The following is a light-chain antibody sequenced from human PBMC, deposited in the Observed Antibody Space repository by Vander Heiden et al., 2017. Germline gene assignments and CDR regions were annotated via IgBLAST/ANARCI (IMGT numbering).Light chain of an antibody. V-gene: IGKV3-11*01. Sequence: EIVLTQSPATLSLSPGERATLSCRASQSVSSYLAWYQQKPGQAPRLLIYDASNRATGIPARFSGSGSGTDFTLTISSLEPEDFAVYYWQQRSNLLTFGAGTKVEIK. CDR1: QSVSSY. J-gene: IGKJ4*01. CDR3: QQRSNLLT. CDR2: DAS.